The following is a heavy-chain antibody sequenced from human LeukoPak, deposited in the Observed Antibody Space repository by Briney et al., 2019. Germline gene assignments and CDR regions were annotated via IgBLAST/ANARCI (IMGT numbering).Heavy chain of an antibody. V-gene: IGHV3-30*02. CDR2: IRYDGSNK. CDR3: AKIAARLASHYYFDY. CDR1: GFTFSSYG. D-gene: IGHD6-6*01. J-gene: IGHJ4*02. Sequence: PGGSLRLSCAASGFTFSSYGMHWVRQAPGKGLEWVAFIRYDGSNKYYADSVKGRFTISRDNSKNTLYLQMNSLRAEDTAVYYCAKIAARLASHYYFDYWGQGTLVTVSS.